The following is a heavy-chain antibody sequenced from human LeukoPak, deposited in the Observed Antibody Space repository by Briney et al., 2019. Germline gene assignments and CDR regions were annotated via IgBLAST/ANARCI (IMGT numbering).Heavy chain of an antibody. CDR3: ARDDWNYRYYYYMDV. D-gene: IGHD1-7*01. CDR2: ISPGGGPT. CDR1: GFPFSIYG. Sequence: PGGSLRLSCAGSGFPFSIYGMNWVRQAPGKGLEWVSGISPGGGPTYYADSVKGRFTISRDDSKNTLYLQMNSLRAEDTAVYYCARDDWNYRYYYYMDVWGKGTTVTVSS. V-gene: IGHV3-23*01. J-gene: IGHJ6*03.